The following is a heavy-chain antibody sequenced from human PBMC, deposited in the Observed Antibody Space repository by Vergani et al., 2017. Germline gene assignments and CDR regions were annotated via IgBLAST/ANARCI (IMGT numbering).Heavy chain of an antibody. CDR3: ARGNTETNGHLYYYYYMDV. D-gene: IGHD4-11*01. Sequence: QVQLQQWGGGLLKPSETLSLTCVVNGGSFTRYHWTWIRQSPGEGLEWVGDIDHTGRPDYNPSLKSRLTMSVDKSRNQFSLTLNSVTATDTAIYFCARGNTETNGHLYYYYYMDVWGQGTAVTVS. CDR1: GGSFTRYH. CDR2: IDHTGRP. V-gene: IGHV4-34*01. J-gene: IGHJ6*03.